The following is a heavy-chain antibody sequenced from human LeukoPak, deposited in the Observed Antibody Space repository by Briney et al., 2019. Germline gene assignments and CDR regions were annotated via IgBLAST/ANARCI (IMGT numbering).Heavy chain of an antibody. CDR2: TSAYSGNT. V-gene: IGHV1-18*01. CDR3: ARVGYAGNFFDY. J-gene: IGHJ4*02. Sequence: ASVKVSCKASGYTFTNYHITWVRQAPGQGLEWMGWTSAYSGNTNYAQKLQGRVTMTTDKSTNTAYMELRSLRSDDTAVYYCARVGYAGNFFDYWGQGTLVTVSS. D-gene: IGHD4-23*01. CDR1: GYTFTNYH.